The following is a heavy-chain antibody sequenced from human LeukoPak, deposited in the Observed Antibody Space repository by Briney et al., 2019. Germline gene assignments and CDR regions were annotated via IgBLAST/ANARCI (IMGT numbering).Heavy chain of an antibody. D-gene: IGHD5-12*01. CDR1: GGTFSSYA. J-gene: IGHJ4*02. Sequence: SVKVSCKSSGGTFSSYAISWVRQAPGQGLEWMGVIIPIFGTANYAQKFQGRVTITADKSTSTAYMELSSLRSEDTAVYYCARDRGYSGYDPFDYWGQGTLVTVSS. CDR2: IIPIFGTA. CDR3: ARDRGYSGYDPFDY. V-gene: IGHV1-69*06.